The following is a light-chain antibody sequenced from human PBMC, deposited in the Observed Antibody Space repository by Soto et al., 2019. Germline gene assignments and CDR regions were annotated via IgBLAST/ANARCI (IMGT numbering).Light chain of an antibody. V-gene: IGKV3-11*01. CDR2: DAS. J-gene: IGKJ3*01. CDR3: QQRSTWPPFS. Sequence: VMTQSPATLSVYPGERATLSCRASQSIGSYLAWYQHKLGQPPRLLIYDASNRATGIPVRFSGSGSGTDFTLTISSLEPEDFAVYYCQQRSTWPPFSFGPGTKVDIK. CDR1: QSIGSY.